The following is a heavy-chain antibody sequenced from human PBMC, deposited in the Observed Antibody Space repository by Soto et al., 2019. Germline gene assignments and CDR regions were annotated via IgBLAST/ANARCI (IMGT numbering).Heavy chain of an antibody. J-gene: IGHJ4*02. CDR2: IYYRGST. CDR1: GGSISSGGYY. CDR3: ARDRNDYGDYGLNY. V-gene: IGHV4-31*03. Sequence: QVQLQESGPGLVKPSQTLSLTCTVSGGSISSGGYYWSWIRQHPGKGLEWIGYIYYRGSTYYNPSLKSRVTISVDTSKNQFSLKLSSVTAADTAVYYCARDRNDYGDYGLNYWCQGTLVTVSS. D-gene: IGHD4-17*01.